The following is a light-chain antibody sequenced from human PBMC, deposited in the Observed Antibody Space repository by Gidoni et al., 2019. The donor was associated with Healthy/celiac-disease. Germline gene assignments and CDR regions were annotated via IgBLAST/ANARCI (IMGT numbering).Light chain of an antibody. Sequence: QSALTQPASVSGSPGPSITTSCTGTSSDVGGYNYVSWYQQHPGKAPKLMIYDVSNRPSGVSNRFSGSKSGNTASLTISGLQAEDEADYYCSSYTSSSLYVFGTGTKVTVL. CDR1: SSDVGGYNY. CDR3: SSYTSSSLYV. V-gene: IGLV2-14*03. J-gene: IGLJ1*01. CDR2: DVS.